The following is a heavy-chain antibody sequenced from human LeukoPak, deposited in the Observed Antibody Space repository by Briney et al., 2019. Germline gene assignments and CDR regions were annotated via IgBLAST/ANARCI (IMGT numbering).Heavy chain of an antibody. D-gene: IGHD1-26*01. V-gene: IGHV3-48*03. CDR1: GFTFSSYD. J-gene: IGHJ3*02. Sequence: GGSLRLSCAASGFTFSSYDMNWVRQAPGKGLEWVSYISNSGSTIYYADSVKGRFTISRDNSKNTLYLQVNGLRTEDTAVYYCARRMGATPVGNAFDIWGQGTMVTVSS. CDR3: ARRMGATPVGNAFDI. CDR2: ISNSGSTI.